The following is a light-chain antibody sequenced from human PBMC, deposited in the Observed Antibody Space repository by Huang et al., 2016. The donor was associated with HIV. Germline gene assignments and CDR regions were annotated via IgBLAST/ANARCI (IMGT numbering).Light chain of an antibody. CDR1: QAVRND. V-gene: IGKV1-6*01. CDR2: AAS. Sequence: AIQMTQSPSSLSASVGDRVTITCRASQAVRNDLGWYQQKPGKAPKLLIYAASNLQSGVPSRFNGSGSDTDFTLTISSLQPEDFATYYCLHNFNYPYTFGQGTKLEIK. CDR3: LHNFNYPYT. J-gene: IGKJ2*01.